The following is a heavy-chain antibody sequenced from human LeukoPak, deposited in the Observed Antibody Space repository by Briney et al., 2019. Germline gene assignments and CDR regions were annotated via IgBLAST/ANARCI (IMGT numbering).Heavy chain of an antibody. D-gene: IGHD6-19*01. CDR2: IYYSGNT. V-gene: IGHV4-39*01. CDR3: ARSYSSGWYYFDY. Sequence: PSETLSLACTVSGGSISSSSYYWGCIRQPPGKGLEWIGSIYYSGNTYYNPSLKSRVTISVDTSKNQFSLKLSSVTAADTAVYYCARSYSSGWYYFDYWGQGTLVTVSP. CDR1: GGSISSSSYY. J-gene: IGHJ4*02.